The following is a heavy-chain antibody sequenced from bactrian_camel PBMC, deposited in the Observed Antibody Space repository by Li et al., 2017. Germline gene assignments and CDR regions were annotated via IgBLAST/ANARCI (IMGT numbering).Heavy chain of an antibody. Sequence: VQLVESGGGLVQPGGSLRLSCASSALTLSSADVNWVRQAPGKGLEWVSTINGASSFTRYADTMKGRFTISRDNAKNTVYLQMNSLKPEDTAVYYCATGYQITVRDRCTYRGQGTQVTVS. CDR2: INGASSFT. D-gene: IGHD7*01. V-gene: IGHV3S40*01. CDR3: ATGYQITVRDRCTY. CDR1: ALTLSSAD. J-gene: IGHJ4*01.